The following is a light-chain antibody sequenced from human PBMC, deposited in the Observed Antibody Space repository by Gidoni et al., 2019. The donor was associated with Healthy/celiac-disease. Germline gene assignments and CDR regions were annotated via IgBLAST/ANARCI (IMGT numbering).Light chain of an antibody. J-gene: IGLJ2*01. V-gene: IGLV2-11*01. Sequence: QSALTPPRSVSGSPGQSVTISCTGTSSDVGGYNYVSCYQQHPGKAPKLMIYDVSKRPSGVPDRFSGSKSGNTASLTISGLQAEDEADYYCCSYAGSYTFGVVFGGGTKLTVL. CDR3: CSYAGSYTFGVV. CDR1: SSDVGGYNY. CDR2: DVS.